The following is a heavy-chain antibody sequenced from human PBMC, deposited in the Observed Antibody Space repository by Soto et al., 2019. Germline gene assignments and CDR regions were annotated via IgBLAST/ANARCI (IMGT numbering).Heavy chain of an antibody. J-gene: IGHJ4*02. D-gene: IGHD2-8*01. CDR2: INPSGGST. CDR3: ARPPFPGCINAICYPLDF. CDR1: GYTFTHYY. Sequence: QVQLVQSGAEVKNPGASVKVSCKASGYTFTHYYIHWVRQAPGQGLEWMGMINPSGGSTSYAQKFQGRLTMTTDTSTNTVYMELSSLRSEHTAVYYCARPPFPGCINAICYPLDFWGQGALVTVSS. V-gene: IGHV1-46*01.